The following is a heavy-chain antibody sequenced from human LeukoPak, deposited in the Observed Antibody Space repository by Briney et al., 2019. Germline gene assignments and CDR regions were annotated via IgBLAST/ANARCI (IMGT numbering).Heavy chain of an antibody. CDR1: GDSVSSNTVT. Sequence: SQTLSLTCVISGDSVSSNTVTWIWIRQSPSRGLEWLGRTYHRSKWYSEYAVSVQGRIPINPDTSKNQFSLQLNSVTPEDTDVYYCGRQNSGKGGIDYWGRGTLVTVSS. CDR3: GRQNSGKGGIDY. J-gene: IGHJ4*02. V-gene: IGHV6-1*01. CDR2: TYHRSKWYS. D-gene: IGHD1-26*01.